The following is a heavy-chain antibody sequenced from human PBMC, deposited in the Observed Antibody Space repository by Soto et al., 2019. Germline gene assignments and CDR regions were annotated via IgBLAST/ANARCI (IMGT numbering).Heavy chain of an antibody. CDR1: GFDFSDYY. V-gene: IGHV3-11*05. J-gene: IGHJ4*02. Sequence: GGSLSLSCAASGFDFSDYYMTWLRQDPRKGLEWISYISSNGAYTKYADSVKGRFTISRDNAKNSLSLHMTSLRVEDTATYYCARAGITSRPENLDFWGRGTLVTVSS. CDR2: ISSNGAYT. CDR3: ARAGITSRPENLDF. D-gene: IGHD1-20*01.